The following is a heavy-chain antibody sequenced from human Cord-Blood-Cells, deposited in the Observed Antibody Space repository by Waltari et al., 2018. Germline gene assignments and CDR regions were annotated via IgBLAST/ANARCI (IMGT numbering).Heavy chain of an antibody. CDR3: AKARYSYGYEFDY. D-gene: IGHD5-18*01. Sequence: EVQLVESGGGLVQPGRSLRLSCAATGFTFDDYAMHWVRQAPGKGLEWVSCIIWNSGSIGYADSVKGRFTISRDNAKNSLYLQMNSLRAEDTALYYCAKARYSYGYEFDYWGQGTLVTVSS. CDR1: GFTFDDYA. J-gene: IGHJ4*02. V-gene: IGHV3-9*01. CDR2: IIWNSGSI.